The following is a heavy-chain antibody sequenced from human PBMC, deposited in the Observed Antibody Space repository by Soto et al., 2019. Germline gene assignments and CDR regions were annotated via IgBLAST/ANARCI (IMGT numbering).Heavy chain of an antibody. J-gene: IGHJ4*02. Sequence: GGSLRLSCASSGFTFSDYYMSWIRQAPGKGLEWVSYISSSGSTIYYADSVKGRFTISRDNAKNSLYLQMNSLRAEDTAVYYCARAYYDILTCLDYWGQGTLVTVSS. CDR1: GFTFSDYY. D-gene: IGHD3-9*01. V-gene: IGHV3-11*01. CDR3: ARAYYDILTCLDY. CDR2: ISSSGSTI.